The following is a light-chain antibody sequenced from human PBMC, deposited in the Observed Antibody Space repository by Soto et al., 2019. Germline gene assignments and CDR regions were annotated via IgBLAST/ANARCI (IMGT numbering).Light chain of an antibody. V-gene: IGLV1-51*01. CDR1: SSNIGGNS. Sequence: QSVLTQPPSVSAAPGQKVTISCSGSSSNIGGNSVSWYQQLPGTAPKLLIYGDNRRPSGIPDRFSGSKSGTSATLGITGFQTGDEAVYYCGSWDSSLSAYVFGTGTKVTVL. CDR3: GSWDSSLSAYV. J-gene: IGLJ1*01. CDR2: GDN.